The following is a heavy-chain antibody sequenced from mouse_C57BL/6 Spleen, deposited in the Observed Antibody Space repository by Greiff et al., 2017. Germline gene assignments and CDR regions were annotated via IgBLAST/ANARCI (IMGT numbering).Heavy chain of an antibody. CDR1: GFSFNTYA. CDR3: VRHVMDY. CDR2: IRSKSNNYAT. V-gene: IGHV10-1*01. J-gene: IGHJ4*01. Sequence: EVQVVESGGGLVQPKGSLKLSCAASGFSFNTYAMNWVRQAPGKGLEWVARIRSKSNNYATYYAVSVQDRFTISRDDTESMLYLQMNNLKTEDTAMYDCVRHVMDYWGQGTSVTVSS.